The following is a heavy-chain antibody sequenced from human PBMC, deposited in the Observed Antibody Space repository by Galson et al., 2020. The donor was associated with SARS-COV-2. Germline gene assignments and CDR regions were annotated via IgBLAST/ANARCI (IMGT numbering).Heavy chain of an antibody. CDR3: ASAEGAAAVDY. D-gene: IGHD6-13*01. CDR1: GGSISSGGYY. V-gene: IGHV4-31*03. Sequence: ASETLSLTCTVSGGSISSGGYYCSWIRQLPGKGLEWIGYIYYSGSTYYNPSLKSRVTISVDTSKNQFSLKLSSVTAADTAVYYCASAEGAAAVDYWGQGTLVTVSS. CDR2: IYYSGST. J-gene: IGHJ4*02.